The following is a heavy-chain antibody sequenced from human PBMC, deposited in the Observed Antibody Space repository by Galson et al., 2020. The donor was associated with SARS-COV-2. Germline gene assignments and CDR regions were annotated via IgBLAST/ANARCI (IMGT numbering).Heavy chain of an antibody. J-gene: IGHJ4*02. CDR3: ARADTSGHPQFDY. Sequence: TSETLSLTCTVSGGSMSGFYWSWIRQPPGKGLEWIAYIYYSGRINYNPSLKSRVTISVDTSKKQFSLQLSSVTAADTAVYYCARADTSGHPQFDYWGQGTLVTVSS. D-gene: IGHD3-22*01. CDR2: IYYSGRI. CDR1: GGSMSGFY. V-gene: IGHV4-59*01.